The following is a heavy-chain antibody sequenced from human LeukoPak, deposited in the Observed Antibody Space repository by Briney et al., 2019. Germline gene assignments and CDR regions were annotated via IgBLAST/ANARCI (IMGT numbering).Heavy chain of an antibody. CDR1: GFTFSSYS. J-gene: IGHJ4*02. Sequence: KPGGSLRLSCAASGFTFSSYSMNWVRQAPGKGLEWVSSISSGSTYIYYADSVKGRFSISRDNSKNTLYLQMNSLRAEDTAVYYCARGPSGYHNTGGQGTLVTVSS. V-gene: IGHV3-21*01. CDR3: ARGPSGYHNT. CDR2: ISSGSTYI. D-gene: IGHD5-12*01.